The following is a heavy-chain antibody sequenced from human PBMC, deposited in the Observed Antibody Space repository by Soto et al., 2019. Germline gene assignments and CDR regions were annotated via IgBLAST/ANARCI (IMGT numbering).Heavy chain of an antibody. CDR1: GFTVSNNH. V-gene: IGHV3-66*01. D-gene: IGHD4-17*01. J-gene: IGHJ6*02. CDR2: TYSGGST. CDR3: ATDQASTLRGNYAMDV. Sequence: EVHLVESGGGLVQPGGSLRLSCAASGFTVSNNHMSWVRQAPGKGLEWVSVTYSGGSTYYTDSAKGRFTVSRDHSKNTLYFQMNSLRAEDTAVYYCATDQASTLRGNYAMDVWGQGTTVTVSS.